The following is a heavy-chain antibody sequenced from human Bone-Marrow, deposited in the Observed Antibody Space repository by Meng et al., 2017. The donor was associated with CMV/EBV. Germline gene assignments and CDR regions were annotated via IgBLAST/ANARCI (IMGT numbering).Heavy chain of an antibody. CDR2: INTITGDP. CDR1: GYPFTSYA. V-gene: IGHV7-4-1*02. Sequence: QVQLVRSGLYWKQPGRSVKVSCSPSGYPFTSYAMNWVRQAPGQGLEWMGWINTITGDPTYAQGFTGRFVFSLDTSVSTACLQISSLKTDDTAVYYCARGSLEADEDPGWGQGTLVTVSS. D-gene: IGHD6-13*01. J-gene: IGHJ4*02. CDR3: ARGSLEADEDPG.